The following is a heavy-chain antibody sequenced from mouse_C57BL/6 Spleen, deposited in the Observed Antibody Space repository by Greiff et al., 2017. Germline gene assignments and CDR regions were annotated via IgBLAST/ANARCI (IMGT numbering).Heavy chain of an antibody. Sequence: EVQLQQSGPELVKPGASVKIPCKASGYTFTDYNMDWVKQSHGKSLEWIGDINPNNGGTIYNQKFKGKATLTVDKSSSTAYMELRSLTSEDTAVYYCARLGYYGSSSDYYAMDYWGQGTSVTVSS. CDR2: INPNNGGT. V-gene: IGHV1-18*01. J-gene: IGHJ4*01. CDR1: GYTFTDYN. CDR3: ARLGYYGSSSDYYAMDY. D-gene: IGHD1-1*01.